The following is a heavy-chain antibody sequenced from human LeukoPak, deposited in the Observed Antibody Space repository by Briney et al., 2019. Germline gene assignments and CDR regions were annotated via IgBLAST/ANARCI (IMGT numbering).Heavy chain of an antibody. CDR1: GYTFTSYD. V-gene: IGHV1-8*01. CDR3: ATALSGYSYGYYYYYMDV. D-gene: IGHD5-18*01. J-gene: IGHJ6*03. Sequence: ATVKVSCEASGYTFTSYDINWVRQATGQGLEWMGWMNPNSGNTGYAQKFQGRVTMTRNTSISTAYMELSSLRSEDTAVYYCATALSGYSYGYYYYYMDVWGKGTTVTVSS. CDR2: MNPNSGNT.